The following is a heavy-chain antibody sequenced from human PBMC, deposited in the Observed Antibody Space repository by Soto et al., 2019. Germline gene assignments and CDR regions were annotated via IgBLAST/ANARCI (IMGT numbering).Heavy chain of an antibody. CDR1: GFTFSSYS. J-gene: IGHJ5*02. CDR3: AREAYSSSWYNWFDP. D-gene: IGHD6-13*01. CDR2: ISSSSSYI. V-gene: IGHV3-21*01. Sequence: GGSLRLSCAASGFTFSSYSMSWVRQAPGKGLEWVSSISSSSSYIYYADSVKGRFTISRDNAKNSLYLQMNSLRAEDTAVYYCAREAYSSSWYNWFDPWGQGTLVTVSS.